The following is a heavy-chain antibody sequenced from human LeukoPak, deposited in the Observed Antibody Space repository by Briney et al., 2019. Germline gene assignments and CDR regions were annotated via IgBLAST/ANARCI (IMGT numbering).Heavy chain of an antibody. CDR3: AKGVGYYDSSGYYWYYYYMDV. D-gene: IGHD3-22*01. CDR1: GFTFSSYA. J-gene: IGHJ6*03. CDR2: ISGSGGST. Sequence: GGSLRLSCAASGFTFSSYAMSWVRQAPGKGLEWVSAISGSGGSTYYADSVKGRFTISRDNSKNTLYLQMNSLRAEDTAVYYCAKGVGYYDSSGYYWYYYYMDVWGKGTTVTVSS. V-gene: IGHV3-23*01.